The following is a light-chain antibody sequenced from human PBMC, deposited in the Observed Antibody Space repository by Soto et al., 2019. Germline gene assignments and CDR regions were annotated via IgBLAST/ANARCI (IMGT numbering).Light chain of an antibody. CDR1: SGSIASNY. J-gene: IGLJ2*01. CDR3: QSYDSSIVV. CDR2: EGN. Sequence: NFMLTQPHSVSESPGKTVTISCTRSSGSIASNYVQWYQQRPGSAPTTVIYEGNQRPSGVPDRFSGSTDGSSNSASLTISGLQTEDEADNYCQSYDSSIVVFGGGTKVTVL. V-gene: IGLV6-57*03.